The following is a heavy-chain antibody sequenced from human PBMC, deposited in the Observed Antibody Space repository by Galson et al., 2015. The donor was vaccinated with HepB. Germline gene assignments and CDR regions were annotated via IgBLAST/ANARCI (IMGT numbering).Heavy chain of an antibody. CDR2: IWYEESDK. CDR1: GFTFSSYA. J-gene: IGHJ4*02. Sequence: SLRLSCAASGFTFSSYAMHWVRQAPGKGLEWVAVIWYEESDKYYADSVQGRFTISRDNSKNTLYLQMNSLGVEDTAVYYCARRNWGGFDYWGQGALVTVSS. V-gene: IGHV3-33*01. CDR3: ARRNWGGFDY. D-gene: IGHD7-27*01.